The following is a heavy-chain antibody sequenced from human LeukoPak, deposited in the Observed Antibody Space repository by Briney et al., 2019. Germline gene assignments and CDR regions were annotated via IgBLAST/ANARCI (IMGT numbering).Heavy chain of an antibody. CDR1: GFTFSDYY. V-gene: IGHV3-11*01. D-gene: IGHD3-22*01. CDR2: ISRSGSTR. Sequence: PGGSLRLSCAASGFTFSDYYMSWIRQAPGKGLEWVSHISRSGSTRYYADSLKGRFTISRDNAKNSLYLQMNSLRAEDTAVYYCARTAYYYDSSGYDGAFDIWGQGTMVTVSS. J-gene: IGHJ3*02. CDR3: ARTAYYYDSSGYDGAFDI.